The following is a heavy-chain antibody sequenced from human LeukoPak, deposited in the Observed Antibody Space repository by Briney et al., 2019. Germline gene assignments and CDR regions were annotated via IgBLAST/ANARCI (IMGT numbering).Heavy chain of an antibody. D-gene: IGHD3-10*01. Sequence: PGGSLRLSCAASGFTFSSYAMSWVRQAPGKGLEWVSAISGSGGSTYYADSVKGRFTISRDNSKNTLYLQMNSLRAEDTAVYYCARAPLWFGELSFDPWGQGTLVTVSS. CDR2: ISGSGGST. J-gene: IGHJ5*02. CDR1: GFTFSSYA. CDR3: ARAPLWFGELSFDP. V-gene: IGHV3-23*01.